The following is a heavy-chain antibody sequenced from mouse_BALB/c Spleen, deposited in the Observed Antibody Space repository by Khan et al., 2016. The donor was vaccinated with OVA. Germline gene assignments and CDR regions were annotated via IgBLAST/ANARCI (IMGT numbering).Heavy chain of an antibody. CDR2: ISTYDGDA. J-gene: IGHJ3*01. Sequence: QVQLKESGAELVRPGVSVKISCKGSGYKFTDFTMHWVKQSHAMSLEWIGVISTYDGDANYNQKFKDKATMTVDKSSNTAYMDLARLTSEDSAIYYCARGGGGDRFLYWGQGTLVTVSA. CDR3: ARGGGGDRFLY. CDR1: GYKFTDFT. V-gene: IGHV1S137*01.